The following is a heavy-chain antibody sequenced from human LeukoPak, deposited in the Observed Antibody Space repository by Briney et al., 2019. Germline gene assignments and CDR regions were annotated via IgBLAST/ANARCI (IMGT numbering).Heavy chain of an antibody. Sequence: GSLRLSCAASGFTFSSYWMTWVRQAPGKGLEWVAKIKQDGSEKYYVDSVKGRFTISRDNSKNTLYLQMNSLRAEDTAVYYCAKGGYSSPFDSWGQGTLVTVSS. CDR2: IKQDGSEK. CDR1: GFTFSSYW. J-gene: IGHJ4*02. CDR3: AKGGYSSPFDS. D-gene: IGHD6-6*01. V-gene: IGHV3-7*05.